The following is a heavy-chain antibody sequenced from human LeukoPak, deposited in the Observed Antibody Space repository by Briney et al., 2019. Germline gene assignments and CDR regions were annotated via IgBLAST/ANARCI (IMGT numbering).Heavy chain of an antibody. J-gene: IGHJ4*02. CDR2: MNPNSGNT. Sequence: ASVKVSCKASGYTFTSYDINWVRQATGQVLEWMGWMNPNSGNTGYAQKFQGRVTMTRNTSISTAYMELSSLRSEDTAVYYCARGYDSSGYWAYWGQGTLVTVSS. CDR1: GYTFTSYD. CDR3: ARGYDSSGYWAY. D-gene: IGHD3-22*01. V-gene: IGHV1-8*01.